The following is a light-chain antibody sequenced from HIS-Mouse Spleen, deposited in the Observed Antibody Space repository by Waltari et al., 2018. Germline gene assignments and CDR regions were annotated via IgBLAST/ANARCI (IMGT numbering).Light chain of an antibody. Sequence: AIWMTQSPSLLSASTGDRVTISCRIRQGIISYLAWYQQKPGKAPELLIYAASTLQSGVPTSFRACGCGTDLTHTMRSLQSEDFASQYSQQYYSFPYTFGQGTKLEIK. J-gene: IGKJ2*01. V-gene: IGKV1D-8*02. CDR3: QQYYSFPYT. CDR2: AAS. CDR1: QGIISY.